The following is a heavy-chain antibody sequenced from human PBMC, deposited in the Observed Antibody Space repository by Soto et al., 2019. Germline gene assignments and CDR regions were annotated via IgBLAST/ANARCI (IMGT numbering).Heavy chain of an antibody. CDR1: GYTFSGYY. D-gene: IGHD2-2*02. Sequence: SVKVSFKASGYTFSGYYIHWLRQAPGQGLEWMGWINPNSGDTNYAQNFQGRVTVTRDTPTSTAYMELSRLTSDDTAVYYCARSLTEGYCTITGCYTRPLYGMDVWGQGTTVTVSS. V-gene: IGHV1-2*02. CDR3: ARSLTEGYCTITGCYTRPLYGMDV. CDR2: INPNSGDT. J-gene: IGHJ6*02.